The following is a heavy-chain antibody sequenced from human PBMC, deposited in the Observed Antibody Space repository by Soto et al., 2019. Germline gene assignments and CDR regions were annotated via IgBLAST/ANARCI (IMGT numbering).Heavy chain of an antibody. Sequence: PSETLSLPCTASGDPISGYYWRWIRQPPGNGLQWIGYIHYTWSASYNPSLNSRVTMSVDTSKNQFSLKLSSVTAADTAVYFCARVLGEGDSDYWGQGTLVTVSS. J-gene: IGHJ4*02. D-gene: IGHD3-3*01. CDR3: ARVLGEGDSDY. CDR1: GDPISGYY. V-gene: IGHV4-59*01. CDR2: IHYTWSA.